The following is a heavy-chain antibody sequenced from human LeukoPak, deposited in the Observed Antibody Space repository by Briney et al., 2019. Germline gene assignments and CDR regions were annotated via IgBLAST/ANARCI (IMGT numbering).Heavy chain of an antibody. J-gene: IGHJ6*03. CDR3: ARDPGNYYDSSGYHYYYYMDV. D-gene: IGHD3-22*01. V-gene: IGHV4-34*01. CDR2: INDSGST. Sequence: PSETLSLTCAVYGGSFSGYYWSWIRQPPGKGLEWIGEINDSGSTNYNPSLKSLVTISVDTYKNQFSLKLSSVTAADTAVYYCARDPGNYYDSSGYHYYYYMDVWGKGTTVTVSS. CDR1: GGSFSGYY.